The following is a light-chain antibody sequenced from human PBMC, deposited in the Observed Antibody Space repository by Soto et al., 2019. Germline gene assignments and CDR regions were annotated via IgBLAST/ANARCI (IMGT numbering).Light chain of an antibody. CDR1: SGHSSFI. V-gene: IGLV4-60*02. CDR2: LEGSGNY. Sequence: QPVLTQSSSASASLGSSVKLTCTLSSGHSSFIIAWHQQQPGKAPRYLMKLEGSGNYNKGSGVPDRFSGSSSGADRYLTISYLQFEDEADYYCETWDSDTVVFGGGTQLTVL. J-gene: IGLJ7*01. CDR3: ETWDSDTVV.